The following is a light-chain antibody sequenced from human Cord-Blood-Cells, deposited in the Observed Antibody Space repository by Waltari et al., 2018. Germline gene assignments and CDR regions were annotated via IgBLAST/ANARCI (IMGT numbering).Light chain of an antibody. CDR2: SNN. Sequence: QSVLTQPPSASGTAGRRVTISCSGSSSNIGRNTVNCYQQLPGTAPKLLIYSNNQRPSGVPDRFSGSKSGTSASLAISGLQSEDEADYYCAAWDDSLNGWVFGGGTKLTVL. V-gene: IGLV1-44*01. CDR3: AAWDDSLNGWV. CDR1: SSNIGRNT. J-gene: IGLJ3*02.